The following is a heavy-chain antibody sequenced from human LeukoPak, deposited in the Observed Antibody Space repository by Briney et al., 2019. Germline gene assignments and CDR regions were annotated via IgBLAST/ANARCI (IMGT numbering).Heavy chain of an antibody. CDR1: GYTFTGYY. Sequence: GASVKVSCKASGYTFTGYYMHWVRQAPGQGLEWMGRIIPILGIANYAQKFQGRVTITADKSTSTAYMELSSLRSDDTAVYYCARDLERTSFPCDPWLQRTLVTVSS. J-gene: IGHJ5*02. CDR3: ARDLERTSFPCDP. V-gene: IGHV1-69*04. CDR2: IIPILGIA. D-gene: IGHD1-1*01.